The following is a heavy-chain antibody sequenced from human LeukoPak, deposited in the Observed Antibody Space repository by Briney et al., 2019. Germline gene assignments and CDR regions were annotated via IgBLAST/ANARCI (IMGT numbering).Heavy chain of an antibody. CDR1: GYTFTGYY. Sequence: ASVKVSCKASGYTFTGYYLHWVRQAPGQGLEWMGWINPNSGGTNYAQKLQGRVTMTRDTSISTAYMELSRLRSDDTAVYYCARGARVATMDFDYWGQGTLVTVSS. CDR3: ARGARVATMDFDY. D-gene: IGHD5-12*01. CDR2: INPNSGGT. V-gene: IGHV1-2*02. J-gene: IGHJ4*02.